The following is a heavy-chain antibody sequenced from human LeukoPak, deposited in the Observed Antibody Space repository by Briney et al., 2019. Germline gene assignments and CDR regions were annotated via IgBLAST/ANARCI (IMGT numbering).Heavy chain of an antibody. CDR1: GYRFNSFG. J-gene: IGHJ5*02. V-gene: IGHV1-18*01. D-gene: IGHD6-13*01. Sequence: ASVKVSCKASGYRFNSFGISWVRQAPGQGLEWVGWISAYDGNTNYAQRFQGRVTMTTDTSTTTAYMELRSLGSDDTAVYYCARDKVIASAGTPNWFDPWGQGTLVIVSS. CDR2: ISAYDGNT. CDR3: ARDKVIASAGTPNWFDP.